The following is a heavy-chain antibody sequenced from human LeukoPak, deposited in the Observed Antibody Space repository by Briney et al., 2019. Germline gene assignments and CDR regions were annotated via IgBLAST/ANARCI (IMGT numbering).Heavy chain of an antibody. V-gene: IGHV3-23*01. Sequence: GGSLRLSCAASGFTFRTYAVSWVRQAPGKGLAWVSSISGSGGSTYYADSVKGRFSISRDNSKNTLYLQMDSLRGEDTAVYYCAKDFRIGYSAHFDYWGQGALVTVSS. CDR2: ISGSGGST. CDR1: GFTFRTYA. D-gene: IGHD2-21*01. CDR3: AKDFRIGYSAHFDY. J-gene: IGHJ4*02.